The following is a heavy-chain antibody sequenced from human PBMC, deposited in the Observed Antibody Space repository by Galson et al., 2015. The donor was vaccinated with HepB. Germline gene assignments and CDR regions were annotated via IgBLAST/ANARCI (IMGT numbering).Heavy chain of an antibody. Sequence: SLRLSCAASGFTFSSYAMSWVRQAPGKGLGWVSAISGSGGSTYYADSVKGRFTISRDNSKNTLYLQMNSLRAEDTAVYYCAKGSQLWLLLLHFDYWGQGTLVTVSS. CDR2: ISGSGGST. CDR1: GFTFSSYA. D-gene: IGHD5-18*01. CDR3: AKGSQLWLLLLHFDY. J-gene: IGHJ4*02. V-gene: IGHV3-23*01.